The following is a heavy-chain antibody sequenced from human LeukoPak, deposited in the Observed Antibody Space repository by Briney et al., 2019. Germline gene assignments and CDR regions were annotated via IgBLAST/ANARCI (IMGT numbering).Heavy chain of an antibody. D-gene: IGHD3-22*01. Sequence: ASVNVSCKASGYTFTGYYMHWVRQAPGQGLEWMGWINPNSGGTNYAQKFQGRVTMTRDTSISTAYMELSRLRSDDTAVYYCASRYYYDSSGPRLDYWGQGTLVTVSS. V-gene: IGHV1-2*02. CDR2: INPNSGGT. CDR1: GYTFTGYY. CDR3: ASRYYYDSSGPRLDY. J-gene: IGHJ4*02.